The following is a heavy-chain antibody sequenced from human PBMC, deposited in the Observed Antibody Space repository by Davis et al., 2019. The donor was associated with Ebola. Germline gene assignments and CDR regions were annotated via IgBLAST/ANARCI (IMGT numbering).Heavy chain of an antibody. V-gene: IGHV1-18*01. CDR3: ARTTRGYSGYDQRSYGMDV. D-gene: IGHD5-12*01. CDR2: INPYNGNT. J-gene: IGHJ6*02. CDR1: AYTFNNYG. Sequence: ASVQVPCKTSAYTFNNYGITWVRQAPGQGLEWMGWINPYNGNTKYAQNLQGRVTMTTDTSTSTAYIELRSLRSDDTAVYYCARTTRGYSGYDQRSYGMDVWGQGTTVTVSS.